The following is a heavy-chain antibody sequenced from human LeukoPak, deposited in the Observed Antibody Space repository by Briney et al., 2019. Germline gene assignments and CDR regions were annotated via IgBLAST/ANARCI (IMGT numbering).Heavy chain of an antibody. Sequence: GGSLRLSCAASGFTFSSYAMNWVRQAPGKGLEWVSAISGSGGSTYYADSVKGRFTISRDNSKNSLYLQMNSLRAEDTAVYYCAELGITMIGGVWGKGTTVTISS. CDR1: GFTFSSYA. CDR2: ISGSGGST. V-gene: IGHV3-23*01. CDR3: AELGITMIGGV. D-gene: IGHD3-10*02. J-gene: IGHJ6*04.